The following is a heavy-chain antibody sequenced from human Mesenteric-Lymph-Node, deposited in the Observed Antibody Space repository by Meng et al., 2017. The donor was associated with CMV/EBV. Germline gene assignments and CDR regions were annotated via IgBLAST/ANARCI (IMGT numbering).Heavy chain of an antibody. CDR3: ARASRQLPPYYYYYYGMDV. Sequence: GESLKISCAASGFTFSTYDMNWVRQAPGKGLEWVSFITGSGGTKSYADSVKGRFTISRDNAKNSLYLQMNSLRAEDTAVYYCARASRQLPPYYYYYYGMDVWGQGTTVTVSS. CDR2: ITGSGGTK. V-gene: IGHV3-48*03. D-gene: IGHD2-2*01. CDR1: GFTFSTYD. J-gene: IGHJ6*02.